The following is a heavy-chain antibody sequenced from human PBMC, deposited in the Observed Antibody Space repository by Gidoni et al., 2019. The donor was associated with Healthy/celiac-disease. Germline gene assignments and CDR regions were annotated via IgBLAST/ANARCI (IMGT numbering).Heavy chain of an antibody. V-gene: IGHV6-1*01. D-gene: IGHD1-1*01. CDR1: GASFSSNSAA. Sequence: QVQLQQSGPRLVKPSQTLSLTCAISGASFSSNSAAWNWIRQSPSRGLEWLGRTYYRSKWYNDYAVSVKSRITINPDTSKNQFSLQLNSVTPEDTAVYYCARLVLWGTGIHNWFDPWGQGTLVTVSS. CDR3: ARLVLWGTGIHNWFDP. CDR2: TYYRSKWYN. J-gene: IGHJ5*02.